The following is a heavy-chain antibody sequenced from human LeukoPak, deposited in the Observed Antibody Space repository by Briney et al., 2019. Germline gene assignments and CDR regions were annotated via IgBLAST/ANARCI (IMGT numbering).Heavy chain of an antibody. D-gene: IGHD1-26*01. V-gene: IGHV3-23*01. CDR3: AKTVGATYYFDY. CDR1: GFTFSSYA. J-gene: IGHJ4*02. Sequence: PGGSLRLSCAASGFTFSSYAMSWVRQASGKGLEWVSAISGSGGSTYYADSVKGRFTISRDNSKNTLYLQMNSLRAEDTAVYYCAKTVGATYYFDYWGQGTLVTVSS. CDR2: ISGSGGST.